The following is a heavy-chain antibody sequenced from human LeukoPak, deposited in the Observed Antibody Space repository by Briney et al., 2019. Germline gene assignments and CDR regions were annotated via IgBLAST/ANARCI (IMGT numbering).Heavy chain of an antibody. D-gene: IGHD3-3*01. CDR2: IYHSGST. V-gene: IGHV4-38-2*01. CDR3: ARGNTIFGVVIFPSGFDP. J-gene: IGHJ5*02. CDR1: GYSISSGYY. Sequence: SETLSLTCAVSGYSISSGYYWGWIRQPPGKGLEWIGSIYHSGSTYYNPSHKSRVTISVDTSKNQFSLKLSSVTAADTAVYYCARGNTIFGVVIFPSGFDPWGQGTLVTVSS.